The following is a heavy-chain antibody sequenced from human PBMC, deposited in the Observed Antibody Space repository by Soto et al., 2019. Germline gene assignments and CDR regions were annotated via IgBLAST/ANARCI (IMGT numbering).Heavy chain of an antibody. J-gene: IGHJ4*02. D-gene: IGHD3-10*01. CDR1: GFTFSNYG. Sequence: TGGSLRLSCAASGFTFSNYGMHWVRQAPGKGPEWVAVIWFDGSNRYYADSVKGRFTISRDNSKNTLYLQMNSLRAEDTAVYYCASALETGDYWGQGTLVTVSS. CDR3: ASALETGDY. CDR2: IWFDGSNR. V-gene: IGHV3-33*01.